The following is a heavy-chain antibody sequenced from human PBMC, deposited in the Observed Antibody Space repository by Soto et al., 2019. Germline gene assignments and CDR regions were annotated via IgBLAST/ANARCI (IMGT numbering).Heavy chain of an antibody. Sequence: SETLSLTCTVSGGSISSSSYYWGWIRQPPGKGLEWIGSIYYSGSTYYNPSLKSRVTISVDTSKNQFSLKLSSVTAADTAVYYCARHDWYSSGVIDYWGQGTLVTVSS. CDR2: IYYSGST. CDR3: ARHDWYSSGVIDY. J-gene: IGHJ4*02. D-gene: IGHD6-19*01. V-gene: IGHV4-39*01. CDR1: GGSISSSSYY.